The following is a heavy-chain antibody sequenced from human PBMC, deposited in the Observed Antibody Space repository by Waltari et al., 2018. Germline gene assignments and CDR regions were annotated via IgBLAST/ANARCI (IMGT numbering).Heavy chain of an antibody. J-gene: IGHJ6*02. CDR2: IYYSGST. CDR1: GGPIRSSN. CDR3: ARQAHYDFWSGYYKDYYYYGMDV. V-gene: IGHV4-59*08. Sequence: QVQLQASGPGLVKPSETLSLTCTASGGPIRSSNWSWIRQPPGTGMEWIGRIYYSGSTNYNPSLKSRVTISVDTSKNQFSLKLSSVTAADTAVYYCARQAHYDFWSGYYKDYYYYGMDVWGQGTTVTVSS. D-gene: IGHD3-3*01.